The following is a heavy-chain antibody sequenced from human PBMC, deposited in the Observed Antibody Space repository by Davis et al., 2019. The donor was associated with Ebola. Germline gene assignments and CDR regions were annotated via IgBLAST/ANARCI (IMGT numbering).Heavy chain of an antibody. CDR3: ATLTRFLDQSIWFDP. CDR1: GGSFSGYY. CDR2: ISNTGST. D-gene: IGHD3-3*01. J-gene: IGHJ5*02. V-gene: IGHV4-34*11. Sequence: SETLSLTCAVYGGSFSGYYWSWIRQPPGKGLEWIAYISNTGSTNYNPSLRSRLTVSVDKSKNHFSLQLISVTAADTAVYYCATLTRFLDQSIWFDPWGQGTLVTVSS.